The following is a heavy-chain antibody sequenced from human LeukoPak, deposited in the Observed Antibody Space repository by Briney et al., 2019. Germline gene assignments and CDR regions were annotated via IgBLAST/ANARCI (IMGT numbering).Heavy chain of an antibody. Sequence: GGSLGLSCAASGFTFSSYGMHWVRQAPGKGLEWVAVIWYDGSNKYYADSVEGRFTISRDNPKNTLYLQMNSLRAEDTAVYYCARAPVVPAANYYYYGMDVWGQGTTVTVSS. J-gene: IGHJ6*02. CDR2: IWYDGSNK. V-gene: IGHV3-33*08. D-gene: IGHD2-2*01. CDR1: GFTFSSYG. CDR3: ARAPVVPAANYYYYGMDV.